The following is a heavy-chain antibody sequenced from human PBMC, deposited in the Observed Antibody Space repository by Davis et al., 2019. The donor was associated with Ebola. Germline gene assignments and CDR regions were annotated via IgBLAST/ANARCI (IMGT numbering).Heavy chain of an antibody. CDR3: ARDRGLTTVTTYHVYYYGMDV. CDR1: AFTFSSYG. CDR2: IWYDGSNK. V-gene: IGHV3-33*01. J-gene: IGHJ6*02. D-gene: IGHD4-17*01. Sequence: PGGSLRLSCAPSAFTFSSYGMHWVRQAPGKGLEWVAVIWYDGSNKYYADSVKGRFTISRDNSKNTLYLQMNSRRAEDTAVYYCARDRGLTTVTTYHVYYYGMDVWGQGTTVTVSS.